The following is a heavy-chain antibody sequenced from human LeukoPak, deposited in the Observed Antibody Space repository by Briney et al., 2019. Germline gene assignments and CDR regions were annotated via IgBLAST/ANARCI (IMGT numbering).Heavy chain of an antibody. CDR2: FDPEDGET. CDR1: GYTLTELS. D-gene: IGHD2-2*01. CDR3: ATFTCSSTSCSPPGWFDP. Sequence: VASVKVSCKVSGYTLTELSMHWVRQAPGKGLEWMGGFDPEDGETIYAQKFQGRVTMTEDTSTDTAYMELSSLRSEDTAVYYCATFTCSSTSCSPPGWFDPWGQGTLVTVSS. V-gene: IGHV1-24*01. J-gene: IGHJ5*02.